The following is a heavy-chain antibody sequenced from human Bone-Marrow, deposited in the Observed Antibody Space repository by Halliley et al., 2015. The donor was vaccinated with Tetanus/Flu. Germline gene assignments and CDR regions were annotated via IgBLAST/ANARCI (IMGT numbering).Heavy chain of an antibody. D-gene: IGHD5-18*01. J-gene: IGHJ5*02. CDR2: IHYSGIT. CDR1: GASINHFY. Sequence: TLSLTCTVSGASINHFYWSWIRQSPGKGLEWIGYIHYSGITNYNPSLKSRATISVDTSKSQFSLKLSSLTAADAAVYYCARDPTGSGYNFGSTWFDPWGQGTLVTVSS. CDR3: ARDPTGSGYNFGSTWFDP. V-gene: IGHV4-59*01.